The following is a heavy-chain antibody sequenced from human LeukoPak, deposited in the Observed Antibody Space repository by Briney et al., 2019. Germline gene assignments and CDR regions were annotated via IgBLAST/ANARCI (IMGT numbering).Heavy chain of an antibody. CDR1: GGSISSGSYY. CDR2: IYTSGST. D-gene: IGHD3-3*01. J-gene: IGHJ3*02. CDR3: ARERTNYDFWSGYYGHDAFDI. Sequence: SQTLSLTCTVSGGSISSGSYYWSWIRQPAGKGLEWIGRIYTSGSTNYNPSLKSRVTISVDTSKNQFSLKLSSVTAADTAVYYCARERTNYDFWSGYYGHDAFDIWGQGTMVTVSS. V-gene: IGHV4-61*02.